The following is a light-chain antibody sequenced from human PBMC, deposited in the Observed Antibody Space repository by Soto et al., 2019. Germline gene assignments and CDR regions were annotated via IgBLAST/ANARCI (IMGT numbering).Light chain of an antibody. V-gene: IGLV2-14*01. CDR1: SSDVGGYNY. J-gene: IGLJ1*01. Sequence: QSALTQPASVSGSPGQSITISCTGTSSDVGGYNYVSWYQRRPGKAPKLMIYDVSNRPSGVSNRCSGSKSGNTASLTISGLQAEDEADYYCSSYTNSSIVFGTGTKLTVL. CDR3: SSYTNSSIV. CDR2: DVS.